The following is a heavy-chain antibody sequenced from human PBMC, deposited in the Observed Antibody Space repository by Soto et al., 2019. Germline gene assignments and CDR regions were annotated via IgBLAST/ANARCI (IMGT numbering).Heavy chain of an antibody. CDR3: ARAPMVLSRSYFDS. J-gene: IGHJ4*02. Sequence: PSETLSLTCTVSGGSISNFYWSWIRQPPGKGLEWIGYISYSGNTNYNPSLKSRVSISVDTSKNQLSLNLTSVTAADTAVYYCARAPMVLSRSYFDSWGQGTQVT. V-gene: IGHV4-59*01. CDR1: GGSISNFY. D-gene: IGHD2-8*01. CDR2: ISYSGNT.